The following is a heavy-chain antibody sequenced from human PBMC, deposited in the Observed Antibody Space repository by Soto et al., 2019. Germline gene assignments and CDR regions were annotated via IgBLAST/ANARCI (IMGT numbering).Heavy chain of an antibody. CDR1: GFTFSSYG. D-gene: IGHD3-10*01. CDR3: AKPTYGSGSYPDY. Sequence: GGSLRLSCAASGFTFSSYGMHWVRQAPGKGLEWVAVISYDGSNKYYADSVKGRFTISRDNSKNTLYLQMNSLRAEDTAVYYCAKPTYGSGSYPDYWGQGTLVTVSS. J-gene: IGHJ4*02. CDR2: ISYDGSNK. V-gene: IGHV3-30*18.